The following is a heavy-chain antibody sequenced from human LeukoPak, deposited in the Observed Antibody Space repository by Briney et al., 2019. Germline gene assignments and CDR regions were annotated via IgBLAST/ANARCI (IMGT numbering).Heavy chain of an antibody. CDR2: ISGSGGST. J-gene: IGHJ4*02. CDR3: AKTYPPRHHDYGDNFDY. V-gene: IGHV3-23*01. CDR1: GFIFSSYA. Sequence: GGSLRLSCAASGFIFSSYAMSWVRQAPGKGLEWVSAISGSGGSTYYADSVKGRFTISRDNSKNTLYLQMNSLRAEDTAVYYCAKTYPPRHHDYGDNFDYWGQGTLVTVSS. D-gene: IGHD4-17*01.